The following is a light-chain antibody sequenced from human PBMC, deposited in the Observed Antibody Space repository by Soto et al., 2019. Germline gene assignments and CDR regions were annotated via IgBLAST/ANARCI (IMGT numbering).Light chain of an antibody. V-gene: IGKV1-17*03. J-gene: IGKJ5*01. Sequence: DIQMTQSPSAISASVGEIVTITCRASQGISNYLAWFQQKPGKVPKRLIYEASSLQSGVPSRFSGSGYGTEFNLTISSLQTEDFATYFCQQSNTFPITFGQGTRLEIK. CDR2: EAS. CDR1: QGISNY. CDR3: QQSNTFPIT.